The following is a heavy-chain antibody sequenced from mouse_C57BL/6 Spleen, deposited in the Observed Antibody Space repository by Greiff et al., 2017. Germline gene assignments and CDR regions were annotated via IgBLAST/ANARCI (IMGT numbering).Heavy chain of an antibody. D-gene: IGHD1-1*01. CDR2: IYPRSGNT. Sequence: VQLQQSGAELARPGASVKLSCKASGYTFTSYGISWVKQRTGQGLEWIGEIYPRSGNTYYNEKFKGKATLTADKSSSTAYMELRSLTSEDSAVYFCARCITTVVAPDYWGQGTTLTVSS. J-gene: IGHJ2*01. CDR1: GYTFTSYG. CDR3: ARCITTVVAPDY. V-gene: IGHV1-81*01.